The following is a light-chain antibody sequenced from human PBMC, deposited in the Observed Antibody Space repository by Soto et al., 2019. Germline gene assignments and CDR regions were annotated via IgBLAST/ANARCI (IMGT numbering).Light chain of an antibody. J-gene: IGKJ4*01. V-gene: IGKV3D-15*01. CDR1: QSVSSN. CDR3: QQYHDWPLT. CDR2: DVS. Sequence: EIVKTQSTATLSVSPGERATLSCRASQSVSSNFAWYQQRPAQAPRLLIYDVSTRATGVPTRFSGSGSGTEFTLTISSLQSEDFAVYYCQQYHDWPLTFGGGTKVDIK.